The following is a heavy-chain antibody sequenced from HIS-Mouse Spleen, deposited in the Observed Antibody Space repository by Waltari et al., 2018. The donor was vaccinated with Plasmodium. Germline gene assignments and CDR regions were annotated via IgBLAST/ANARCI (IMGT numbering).Heavy chain of an antibody. CDR3: ARDYGTGSTYFDY. CDR2: INPNRGGT. V-gene: IGHV1-2*02. D-gene: IGHD7-27*01. J-gene: IGHJ4*02. Sequence: QVQLVQSGAEVKKPGASVKVSCKASGYTFTGYYMHWVRQAPGQGLEWMGWINPNRGGTTYAQKFQGSVTMTRDTSISTAYMELSRLRSDDTAVYYCARDYGTGSTYFDYWGQGTLVTVSS. CDR1: GYTFTGYY.